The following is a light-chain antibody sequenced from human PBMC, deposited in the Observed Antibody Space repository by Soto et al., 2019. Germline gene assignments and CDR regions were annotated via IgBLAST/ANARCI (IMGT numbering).Light chain of an antibody. CDR3: QHYGSSLWT. J-gene: IGKJ1*01. Sequence: EIVLTQSPGTLSLSPGERATLPCRPSECVRRRFLVWYQEKPGQAPRLLIYGASSRATRIPDRFSGSGSGTDFTLTISRLEPEDFAVYYCQHYGSSLWTFGQGTKVEIK. V-gene: IGKV3-20*01. CDR2: GAS. CDR1: ECVRRRF.